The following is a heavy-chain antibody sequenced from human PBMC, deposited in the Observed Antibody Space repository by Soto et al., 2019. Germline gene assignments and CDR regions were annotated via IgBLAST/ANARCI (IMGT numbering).Heavy chain of an antibody. CDR2: IYWNDDK. CDR1: GFSLSTSGVG. Sequence: SGPTLVNPTQTLTLTCTFSGFSLSTSGVGVGWIRQPPGKALEWLALIYWNDDKRYSPSLKSRLTITKDTSKNQVVLTMTNMDPVDTATYYCAHSPRYYDFSSGYYTGAFAIWGQGTMVTVSS. CDR3: AHSPRYYDFSSGYYTGAFAI. D-gene: IGHD3-3*01. J-gene: IGHJ3*02. V-gene: IGHV2-5*01.